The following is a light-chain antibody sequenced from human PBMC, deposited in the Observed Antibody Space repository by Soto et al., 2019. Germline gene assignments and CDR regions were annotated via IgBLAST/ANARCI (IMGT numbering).Light chain of an antibody. CDR2: DVN. CDR1: IIDIGGHDF. Sequence: QSVLTQPRSVSGSPGQSVTISCTGTIIDIGGHDFVSWYQHHPGRAPKVIIYDVNKRPSGVPDRFSGSRSGNTASLTISGLQAEGEAHYYRGSYNSTDTPFVFGTGTKVTVL. V-gene: IGLV2-11*01. CDR3: GSYNSTDTPFV. J-gene: IGLJ1*01.